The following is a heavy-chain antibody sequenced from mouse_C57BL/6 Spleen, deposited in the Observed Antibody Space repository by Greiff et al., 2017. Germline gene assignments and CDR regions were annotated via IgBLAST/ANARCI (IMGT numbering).Heavy chain of an antibody. D-gene: IGHD1-1*01. Sequence: QVQLQQPGAELVKPGASVKMSCKASGYTFTSYWITWVKQRPGQGLEWIGDIYPGSGSTNYNEKFKSKATLTVDTSSSTAYMQLSSLTSEDSAVYYCARLTTVVVYYYAMDYWGQGTSVTVSS. CDR2: IYPGSGST. J-gene: IGHJ4*01. V-gene: IGHV1-55*01. CDR1: GYTFTSYW. CDR3: ARLTTVVVYYYAMDY.